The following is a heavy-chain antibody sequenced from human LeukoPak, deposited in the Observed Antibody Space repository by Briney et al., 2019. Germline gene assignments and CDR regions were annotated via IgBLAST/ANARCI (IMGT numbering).Heavy chain of an antibody. D-gene: IGHD6-6*01. CDR3: ASEADYSSSPFFDY. Sequence: SVEVSCKASGGTFSSYTISWVRQAPGQGLEWMGRIIPILGIANYAQKFQGRVTITADKSTSTAYMELSSLRSEDTAVYYCASEADYSSSPFFDYWGQGTLVTVSS. CDR2: IIPILGIA. CDR1: GGTFSSYT. J-gene: IGHJ4*02. V-gene: IGHV1-69*02.